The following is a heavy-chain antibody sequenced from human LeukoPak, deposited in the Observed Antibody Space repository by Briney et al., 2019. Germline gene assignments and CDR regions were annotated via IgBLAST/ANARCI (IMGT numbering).Heavy chain of an antibody. Sequence: ASVKVSCKASGYTFTSYGISWVRQAPGQGLVWMGWISAYNGNTNYAQKLQGRVTMTTDTSTSTAYMELRRLRSDDTAVYYCARDSRVLLWFGEPGGDYWGQGTRVTVSS. V-gene: IGHV1-18*01. CDR1: GYTFTSYG. J-gene: IGHJ4*02. CDR3: ARDSRVLLWFGEPGGDY. CDR2: ISAYNGNT. D-gene: IGHD3-10*01.